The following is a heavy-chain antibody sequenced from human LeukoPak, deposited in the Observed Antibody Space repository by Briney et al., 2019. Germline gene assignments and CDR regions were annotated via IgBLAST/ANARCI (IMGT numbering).Heavy chain of an antibody. J-gene: IGHJ4*02. V-gene: IGHV5-51*01. CDR1: GYSFTNYW. D-gene: IGHD3-22*01. CDR3: ARGDSSGYYTPFGY. CDR2: ISPGDSDI. Sequence: GESLKISCKGSGYSFTNYWIGWVRQMPGKGLECMGIISPGDSDIRYSPSFQGRVTISADKSISTAYLQWGSLKASDTAMYYCARGDSSGYYTPFGYWGQGTLVTASS.